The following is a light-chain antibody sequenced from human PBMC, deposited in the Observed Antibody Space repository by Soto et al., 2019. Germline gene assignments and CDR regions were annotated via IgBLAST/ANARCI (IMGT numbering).Light chain of an antibody. CDR3: QQYNSYSRA. CDR1: QSIGTW. V-gene: IGKV1-5*01. J-gene: IGKJ1*01. CDR2: DAS. Sequence: DIQMTQSPCTLSASVGDRVTITCRASQSIGTWLAWYQHKPGRAPKLLIYDASTLEGGVPSRFSGSRSGTEFTFTISSLQPDDFATYYCQQYNSYSRAFGQGTKVDIK.